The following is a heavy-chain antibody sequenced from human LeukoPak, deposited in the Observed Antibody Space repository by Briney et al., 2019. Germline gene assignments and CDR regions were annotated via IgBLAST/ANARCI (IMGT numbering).Heavy chain of an antibody. D-gene: IGHD6-13*01. V-gene: IGHV4-39*01. Sequence: PSETLSLTCTVSGGSISSSSNYWGWIRQPPGKGLEWIGSIYYSGSTYYNPSLKSRVTISVDTSKNQFSLKLSSVTAADTAVYYCARAIAAAGTARGWFDPWGQGTLVTVSS. CDR2: IYYSGST. CDR3: ARAIAAAGTARGWFDP. J-gene: IGHJ5*02. CDR1: GGSISSSSNY.